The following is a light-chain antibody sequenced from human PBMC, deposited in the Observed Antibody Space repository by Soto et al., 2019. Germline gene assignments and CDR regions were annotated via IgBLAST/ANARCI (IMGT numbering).Light chain of an antibody. J-gene: IGKJ1*01. V-gene: IGKV1-5*01. CDR2: DAS. CDR3: QQYNSYST. CDR1: QSISSW. Sequence: DIQMTQSPSTLSASVGDRVTITCRASQSISSWLAWYQQKPGKAPXLLIYDASSLESGVPSRFSGSGSGTEFTLTISSLQPDDFATYYCQQYNSYSTFGQGTKVDIK.